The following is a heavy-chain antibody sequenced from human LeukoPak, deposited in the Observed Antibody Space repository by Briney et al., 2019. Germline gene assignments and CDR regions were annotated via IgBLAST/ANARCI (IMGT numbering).Heavy chain of an antibody. CDR1: GGSISNYY. J-gene: IGHJ4*02. CDR3: AREGVAEYVY. Sequence: SETLSLTCTVSGGSISNYYWTWIRQPPGKGLEWIGYIYYSGTTNYNPSLKSRVTISVDTSKNQFSLRLSSLTAADTAVYYCAREGVAEYVYWGQGTLVTVSS. V-gene: IGHV4-59*01. CDR2: IYYSGTT. D-gene: IGHD6-19*01.